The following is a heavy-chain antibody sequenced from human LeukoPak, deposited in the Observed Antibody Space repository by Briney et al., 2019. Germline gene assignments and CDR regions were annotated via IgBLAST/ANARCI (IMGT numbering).Heavy chain of an antibody. J-gene: IGHJ4*02. CDR2: INSDGDST. D-gene: IGHD2/OR15-2a*01. V-gene: IGHV3-64D*06. CDR1: GFTFSSYA. Sequence: GGSLRLSCSASGFTFSSYAMHWVRQAAGEGLEYVSAINSDGDSTYYADSVKGGFTISRDNSKNTLYLQMSSLRPEDSAVYYCVKTPYSSTWYVGDSWGQGTLVTVSS. CDR3: VKTPYSSTWYVGDS.